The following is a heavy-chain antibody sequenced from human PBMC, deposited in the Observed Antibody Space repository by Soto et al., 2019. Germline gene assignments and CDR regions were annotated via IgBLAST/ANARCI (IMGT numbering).Heavy chain of an antibody. Sequence: PGGSLRLSCAASGFTFSSYGMHWVRQAPGKGLEWVAVISYDGSNKYFADSVKGRFTISRDNSKNTLYLQMNSLRAEDTVLFYCARRPVQTNYYYYGMDVWGQGTTVTVSS. D-gene: IGHD6-19*01. CDR2: ISYDGSNK. J-gene: IGHJ6*02. CDR3: ARRPVQTNYYYYGMDV. CDR1: GFTFSSYG. V-gene: IGHV3-30*03.